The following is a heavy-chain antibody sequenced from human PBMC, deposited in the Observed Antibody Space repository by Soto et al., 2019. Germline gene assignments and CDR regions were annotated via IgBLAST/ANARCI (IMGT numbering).Heavy chain of an antibody. D-gene: IGHD6-19*01. Sequence: ASVKVSCKASGYTFTSYYMHWVRQAPGQGLEWMGIINPSGGSTSYAQKFQGRVTMTRDTSTSTVYMELSSLRSEDTAVYYCARLAVAHKSPRVGGPPPNWFAPCGQGTLVTVS. CDR3: ARLAVAHKSPRVGGPPPNWFAP. CDR2: INPSGGST. CDR1: GYTFTSYY. V-gene: IGHV1-46*03. J-gene: IGHJ5*02.